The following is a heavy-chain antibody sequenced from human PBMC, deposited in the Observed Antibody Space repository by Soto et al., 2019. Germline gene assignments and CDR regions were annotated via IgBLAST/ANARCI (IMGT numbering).Heavy chain of an antibody. CDR1: GFTFSSYS. CDR2: ISSSSSYI. J-gene: IGHJ6*02. D-gene: IGHD2-15*01. CDR3: ARDSGCSGGSCYVAWYYYYGMDV. Sequence: GGSLRLSCAASGFTFSSYSMNWVRQAPGKGLEWVSSISSSSSYIYYADSVKGRFTISRDNAKNSLYLQMNSLRAEDTAVYYCARDSGCSGGSCYVAWYYYYGMDVWGQGTTVTVSS. V-gene: IGHV3-21*01.